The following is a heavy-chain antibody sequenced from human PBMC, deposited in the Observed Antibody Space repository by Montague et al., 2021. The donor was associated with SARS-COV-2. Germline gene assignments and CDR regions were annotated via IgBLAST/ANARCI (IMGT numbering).Heavy chain of an antibody. Sequence: SETLSLTCTVSGGSLSSDYWSWIRQPPGKGLEWIGYIYYRGSTNYNPSLKSRVTLSVDTSKNQFSLKVNSVTAADTAAYYCAATDYFSSGKYDFWGQGTWVTVSS. D-gene: IGHD3-16*01. CDR2: IYYRGST. CDR1: GGSLSSDY. V-gene: IGHV4-59*08. CDR3: AATDYFSSGKYDF. J-gene: IGHJ4*02.